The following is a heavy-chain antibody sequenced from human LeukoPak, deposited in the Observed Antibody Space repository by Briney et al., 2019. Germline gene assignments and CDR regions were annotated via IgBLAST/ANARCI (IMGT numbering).Heavy chain of an antibody. V-gene: IGHV1-18*01. CDR3: ARDRDVDIVATTPLFQH. D-gene: IGHD5-12*01. J-gene: IGHJ1*01. CDR2: ISAYNGNT. Sequence: ASVKVSCKASGYTFTSYGISWVRQAPGPGLEWMGWISAYNGNTNYAQKLQGRVTMTTDTSTSTAYMELRSLRSDDTAVYYCARDRDVDIVATTPLFQHWGQGTLVTVSS. CDR1: GYTFTSYG.